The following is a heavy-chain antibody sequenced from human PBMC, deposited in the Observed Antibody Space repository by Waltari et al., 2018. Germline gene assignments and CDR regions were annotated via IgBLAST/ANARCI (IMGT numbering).Heavy chain of an antibody. CDR1: GFSLSTSGMC. V-gene: IGHV2-70*12. CDR3: ARSGYGSGSEAYYFDY. J-gene: IGHJ4*02. CDR2: IDWDDDK. D-gene: IGHD3-10*01. Sequence: QITLKESGPTLVKPTQTLTLTCTFSGFSLSTSGMCVSWIRQPPGKALEWLARIDWDDDKYYSTSLKTRLTISKDTSKNQVVLTMTNMDPVDTATYYCARSGYGSGSEAYYFDYWGQGTLVTVSS.